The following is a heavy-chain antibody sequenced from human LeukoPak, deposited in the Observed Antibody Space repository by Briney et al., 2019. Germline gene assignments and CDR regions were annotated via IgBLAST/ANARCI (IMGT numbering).Heavy chain of an antibody. CDR2: ISGSGGST. D-gene: IGHD3-3*01. J-gene: IGHJ4*02. CDR3: AKGTHYYDFWSDYYFDY. Sequence: GGSLRLSCAASGFTFSSYAMSWVRQAPGKGLEWVSAISGSGGSTYYADSVKGRFTISRDNSKNTLYLQMNSLRAEDTAVYYCAKGTHYYDFWSDYYFDYWGQGTLVTVSS. V-gene: IGHV3-23*01. CDR1: GFTFSSYA.